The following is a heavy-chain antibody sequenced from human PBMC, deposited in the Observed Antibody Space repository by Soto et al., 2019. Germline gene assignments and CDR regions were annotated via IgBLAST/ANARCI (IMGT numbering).Heavy chain of an antibody. CDR1: GGTLSSYT. J-gene: IGHJ6*03. V-gene: IGHV1-69*02. CDR2: IIPILGIA. D-gene: IGHD2-15*01. CDR3: ASCSGGSDYYYYYLDI. Sequence: ASVKVSCKASGGTLSSYTISWVRQSPGQGLEWMGRIIPILGIANYAQKFQGRVTITADKSTSTAYMELSSLRSEDTAVYYCASCSGGSDYYYYYLDIWGKGTTVTVSS.